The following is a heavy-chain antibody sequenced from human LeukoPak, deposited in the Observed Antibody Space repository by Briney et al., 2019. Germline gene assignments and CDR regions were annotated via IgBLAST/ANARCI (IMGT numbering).Heavy chain of an antibody. CDR2: ISGSGGST. Sequence: GGSLRLSCAASGLTFSSYVMSWVRQAPGKGLEWVSAISGSGGSTYYADSVKGRFTISRDNSKNTLYLQMNSLRAEDTAVYYCAKDWRRGYSYGFDYWGQGTPVTVSS. J-gene: IGHJ4*02. V-gene: IGHV3-23*01. CDR1: GLTFSSYV. CDR3: AKDWRRGYSYGFDY. D-gene: IGHD5-18*01.